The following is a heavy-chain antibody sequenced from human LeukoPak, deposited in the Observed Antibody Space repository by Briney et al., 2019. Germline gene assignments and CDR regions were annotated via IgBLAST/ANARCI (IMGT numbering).Heavy chain of an antibody. J-gene: IGHJ5*02. CDR1: GGSISNYY. D-gene: IGHD2/OR15-2a*01. CDR3: ARALSHQWFDP. CDR2: IYYNGST. V-gene: IGHV4-59*13. Sequence: SETLSLTCTVSGGSISNYYWSWIRQPPGRGLEWIGYIYYNGSTNYNPSLKGRLTISVDTSRNQFFLRLSSVTAADTAVYYCARALSHQWFDPWGQGTLVTVSS.